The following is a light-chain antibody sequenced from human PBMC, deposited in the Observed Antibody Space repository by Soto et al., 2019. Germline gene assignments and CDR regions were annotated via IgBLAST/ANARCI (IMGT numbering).Light chain of an antibody. J-gene: IGKJ1*01. Sequence: DIVMTQSPLSLPVTPGEPASISCRSSQSLLYTNGYNYLDWYLQKPGQSPQLLIYLGSTRASGVPDRFSGSGSGTDFTLTISRVEAEDVGVYYCMQSVQAPPTFGQGTKVEVK. CDR1: QSLLYTNGYNY. CDR3: MQSVQAPPT. CDR2: LGS. V-gene: IGKV2-28*01.